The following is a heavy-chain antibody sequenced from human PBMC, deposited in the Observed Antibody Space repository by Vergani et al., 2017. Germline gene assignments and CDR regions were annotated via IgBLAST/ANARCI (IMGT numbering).Heavy chain of an antibody. CDR1: GGSFSGYY. J-gene: IGHJ3*02. CDR3: ARDHYGSGINDAFDI. D-gene: IGHD3-10*01. V-gene: IGHV4-34*01. CDR2: INHSGST. Sequence: QVQLQQWGAGLLKPSETLSLTCAVYGGSFSGYYWSWIRQPPGKGLEWIGEINHSGSTNYNPSLKSRVTISVDTSKNQFSLKLSSVTAADTAVYYCARDHYGSGINDAFDIWGQGTMVTVSS.